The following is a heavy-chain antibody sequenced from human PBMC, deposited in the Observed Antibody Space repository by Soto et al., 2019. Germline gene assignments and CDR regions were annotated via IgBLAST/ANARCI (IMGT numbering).Heavy chain of an antibody. CDR3: VRGASLNFDY. V-gene: IGHV3-20*04. D-gene: IGHD1-26*01. J-gene: IGHJ4*02. CDR2: INKSGGST. Sequence: GGSLRLSCAASGFTFSSYAMSWVRQAPGKGLEWVSAINKSGGSTDYADSVKGRFTISRDNAKNSLYLQMNSLRAEDTAFYYCVRGASLNFDYWGQGTLVTVSS. CDR1: GFTFSSYA.